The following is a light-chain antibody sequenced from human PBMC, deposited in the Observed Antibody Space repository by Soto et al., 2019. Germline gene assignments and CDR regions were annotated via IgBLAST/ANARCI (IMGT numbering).Light chain of an antibody. CDR3: KQRINWTWT. CDR1: QSVSSY. Sequence: EIVLTQSPATLSLSPGERATLSCRASQSVSSYLAWYQQKPGQAPRLLIYDASSRATGIPASFSGSGSGTHFTLNISSLEPEDFAVYYCKQRINWTWTFGQGTKVEIK. CDR2: DAS. J-gene: IGKJ1*01. V-gene: IGKV3-11*01.